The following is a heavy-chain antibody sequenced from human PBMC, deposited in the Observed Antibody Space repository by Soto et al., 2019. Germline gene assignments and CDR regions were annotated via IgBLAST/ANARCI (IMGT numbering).Heavy chain of an antibody. J-gene: IGHJ6*02. CDR3: ARYVAVAGPSGYYYYGMDV. Sequence: EVQLVESGGGLVQPGGSLRLSCAASGFTFSSYWMSWVRQAPGKGLEWVANIKQDGSEKYYVDSVKGRFTISRDNAKNSLYLQMKSLRAEDTAVYYCARYVAVAGPSGYYYYGMDVWGQGTTVTVSS. CDR2: IKQDGSEK. CDR1: GFTFSSYW. D-gene: IGHD6-19*01. V-gene: IGHV3-7*01.